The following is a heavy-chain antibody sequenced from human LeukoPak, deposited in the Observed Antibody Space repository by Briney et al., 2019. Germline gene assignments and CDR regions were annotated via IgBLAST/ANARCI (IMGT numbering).Heavy chain of an antibody. CDR2: IGNKATNYAT. D-gene: IGHD1-20*01. CDR1: GFTFSGST. V-gene: IGHV3-73*01. Sequence: GGSLKLSCAASGFTFSGSTMHWVRQASGKGLEWVGRIGNKATNYATAYAASVKGRFTISRDDSKNTAYLQMNSLKTEDTAVYYCTRSLNWIREYWGQGTLVTASS. J-gene: IGHJ4*02. CDR3: TRSLNWIREY.